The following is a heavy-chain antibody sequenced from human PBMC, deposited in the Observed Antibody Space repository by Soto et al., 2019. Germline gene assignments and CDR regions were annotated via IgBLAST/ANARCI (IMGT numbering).Heavy chain of an antibody. V-gene: IGHV4-34*01. J-gene: IGHJ4*02. Sequence: SETLSLTCAVYGGSFSGYYWSWIRQPPGKGLEWIGEINHSGSTNYNPSLKSRVTISVDTSKNQFSLKLSSVTAADTAVYYCARAVSYDSSGYYFDYWGQGTLVTVSS. CDR1: GGSFSGYY. CDR2: INHSGST. CDR3: ARAVSYDSSGYYFDY. D-gene: IGHD3-22*01.